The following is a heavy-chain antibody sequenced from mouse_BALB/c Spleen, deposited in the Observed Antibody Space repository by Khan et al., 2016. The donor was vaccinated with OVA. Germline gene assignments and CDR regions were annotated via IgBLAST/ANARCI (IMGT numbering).Heavy chain of an antibody. D-gene: IGHD1-1*01. J-gene: IGHJ3*01. Sequence: MRLQQSGPELVKPGTSLKMSCRSSGYTFTNYIIHWVKQTPGQGLEWIGYINPYNDGTKYNEKFKGKATLTSDKSSITAYMELSGLSSEDSAVYYCARYYRSCFWFAFWGQGTLVTVSA. V-gene: IGHV1S136*01. CDR3: ARYYRSCFWFAF. CDR1: GYTFTNYI. CDR2: INPYNDGT.